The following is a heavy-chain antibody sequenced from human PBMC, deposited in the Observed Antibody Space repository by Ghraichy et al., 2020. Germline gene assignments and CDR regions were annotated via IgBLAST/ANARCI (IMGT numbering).Heavy chain of an antibody. D-gene: IGHD3-10*01. CDR1: GLTVSTNY. V-gene: IGHV3-53*01. CDR3: ARDRVGDGALDI. CDR2: IFGGGGT. J-gene: IGHJ3*02. Sequence: GGSLRLSCAASGLTVSTNYMNWVRQAPGKGLEWVALIFGGGGTKYADSVTGRFTISRDDYKNKVSLQMNGLRVDDTAVYYCARDRVGDGALDIWGQGTVVTVSS.